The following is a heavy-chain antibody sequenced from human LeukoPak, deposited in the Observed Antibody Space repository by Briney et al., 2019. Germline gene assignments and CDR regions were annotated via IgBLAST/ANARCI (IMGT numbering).Heavy chain of an antibody. V-gene: IGHV4-59*01. J-gene: IGHJ4*02. CDR1: GGSISSYY. CDR3: ATVVRDDILTGYYIDH. D-gene: IGHD3-9*01. CDR2: IYYSGST. Sequence: SETLSLTCTVSGGSISSYYWSWIRQPPGKGLEWIGYIYYSGSTKYNPSFKSRVTISVDTSKNQFSLELISVTAADTAVYYCATVVRDDILTGYYIDHWGQGTLVTVSS.